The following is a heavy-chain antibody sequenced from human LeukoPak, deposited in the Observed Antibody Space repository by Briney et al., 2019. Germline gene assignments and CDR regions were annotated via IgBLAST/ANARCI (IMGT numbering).Heavy chain of an antibody. Sequence: GGSLRLYCAVSGFTFGNYGMHWVRQAPGKGLEWVALISYDGSSEYYAGSVKGRFTISRDNSKITVYLQMNSLKAEDTAVYYCAKELYNYGDYGAEGLDVGGQGTTVTVS. CDR3: AKELYNYGDYGAEGLDV. J-gene: IGHJ6*02. D-gene: IGHD4-17*01. CDR1: GFTFGNYG. CDR2: ISYDGSSE. V-gene: IGHV3-30*18.